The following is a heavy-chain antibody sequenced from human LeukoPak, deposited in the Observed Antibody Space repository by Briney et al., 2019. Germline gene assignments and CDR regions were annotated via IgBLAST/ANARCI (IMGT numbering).Heavy chain of an antibody. V-gene: IGHV3-48*04. J-gene: IGHJ4*02. CDR1: GFSFSTYT. D-gene: IGHD4-11*01. Sequence: GGSLRLSCAASGFSFSTYTMKWVRQAPGKGLEWVSYISGSSSTIYYADSVKGRFTISRDNTKNSLYLQVNSLRAEDTAVYYCARDRRWTATTVTYFDYWGQGTLVTVSS. CDR2: ISGSSSTI. CDR3: ARDRRWTATTVTYFDY.